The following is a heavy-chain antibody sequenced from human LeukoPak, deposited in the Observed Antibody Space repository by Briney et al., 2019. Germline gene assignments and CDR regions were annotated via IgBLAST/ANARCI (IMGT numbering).Heavy chain of an antibody. CDR3: ATSSGWYAYFDY. CDR1: GYTLTELS. J-gene: IGHJ4*02. CDR2: FDPEDGET. Sequence: ASVKVSCKVSGYTLTELSMHWVRQAPGKGLEWMGGFDPEDGETIYAQKFQGRVTMTRNTSISTAYMELSSLRSEDTAVYYCATSSGWYAYFDYWGQGTLVTVSS. D-gene: IGHD6-19*01. V-gene: IGHV1-24*01.